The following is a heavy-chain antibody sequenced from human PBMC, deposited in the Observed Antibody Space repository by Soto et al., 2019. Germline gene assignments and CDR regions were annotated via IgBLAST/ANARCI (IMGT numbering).Heavy chain of an antibody. Sequence: QVQLVQSGAEVKTPGASVKVSCKASGYTFTKYAISWMRQAPGQGLEWVGWISVYNGNTKYAENLQGRVTVTTDTSTNTVYMELRSLRSDDTAVYYCAREGAGLYYYYYGMDVWGQGTTVTVPS. CDR3: AREGAGLYYYYYGMDV. CDR1: GYTFTKYA. V-gene: IGHV1-18*01. CDR2: ISVYNGNT. J-gene: IGHJ6*02. D-gene: IGHD6-19*01.